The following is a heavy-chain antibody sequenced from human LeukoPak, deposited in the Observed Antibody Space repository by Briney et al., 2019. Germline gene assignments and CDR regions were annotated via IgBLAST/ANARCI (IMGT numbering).Heavy chain of an antibody. CDR3: ARGLFLSGYLDAFDI. CDR1: GFIVNNKY. Sequence: GGSLRLSCAASGFIVNNKYMTWVRQAPGKGLEWVSLIYNDGRTYYADSVKGRCTISRDNSKNTLYLQMNSLRVEDTAVYYCARGLFLSGYLDAFDIWGQGTVVTVSS. J-gene: IGHJ3*02. D-gene: IGHD3-22*01. CDR2: IYNDGRT. V-gene: IGHV3-53*01.